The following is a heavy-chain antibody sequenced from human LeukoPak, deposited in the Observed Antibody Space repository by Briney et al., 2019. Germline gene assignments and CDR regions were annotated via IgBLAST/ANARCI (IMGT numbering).Heavy chain of an antibody. CDR1: GFISSSYW. CDR2: IRQDGDTK. Sequence: PGGSLRLSCAASGFISSSYWMTWVRQAPGKGLEWVANIRQDGDTKYYVDSVKGRFTISRDNAMNSLYLQMNSLRAEDTAIYYCARSLPYGTTWYGRSDFWGQGTLVTVSS. CDR3: ARSLPYGTTWYGRSDF. J-gene: IGHJ4*02. D-gene: IGHD6-13*01. V-gene: IGHV3-7*03.